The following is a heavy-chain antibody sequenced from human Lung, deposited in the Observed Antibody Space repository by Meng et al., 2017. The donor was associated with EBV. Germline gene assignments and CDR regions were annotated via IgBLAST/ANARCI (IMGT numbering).Heavy chain of an antibody. D-gene: IGHD4-23*01. CDR2: ISTFNGNP. V-gene: IGHV1-18*01. CDR3: ARDPSPGGN. CDR1: GYIFTRYG. J-gene: IGHJ4*02. Sequence: QVQLVQSGSEVKKPWASGKGSCNASGYIFTRYGIRWVPQAPGQGLEWMGWISTFNGNPNYAQKFQGRVTMTRDTSTTTAYMELRSLRSDDTAVYYCARDPSPGGNWGQGTLVTVSS.